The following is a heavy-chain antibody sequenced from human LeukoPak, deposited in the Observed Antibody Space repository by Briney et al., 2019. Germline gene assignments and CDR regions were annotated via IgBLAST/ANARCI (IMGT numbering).Heavy chain of an antibody. CDR1: GYTFTGYY. J-gene: IGHJ2*01. CDR3: ARGSDYGDYWYFDL. V-gene: IGHV1-2*06. D-gene: IGHD4-17*01. CDR2: INPNSGGT. Sequence: ASVKVSCKASGYTFTGYYMHWVRQAPGQGLEWMGRINPNSGGTNYAQKFQGRVTMTRDTSISTAYMELSRLRSDDTAVYYCARGSDYGDYWYFDLWGCGTLVTVSS.